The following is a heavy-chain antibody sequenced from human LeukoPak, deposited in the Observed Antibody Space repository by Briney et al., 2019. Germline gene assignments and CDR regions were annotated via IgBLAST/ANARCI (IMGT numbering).Heavy chain of an antibody. CDR2: IYYSGST. CDR3: ARGRFLDAFDI. CDR1: GGSISSYY. D-gene: IGHD3-3*01. V-gene: IGHV4-59*01. Sequence: SETLSLTCTVSGGSISSYYWSWIRQPPGKGLEWIGYIYYSGSTKYKPSLKSRVTISVDTSKNQFSLKLSSVTSADTAVYYCARGRFLDAFDIWGQGTMVTVSS. J-gene: IGHJ3*02.